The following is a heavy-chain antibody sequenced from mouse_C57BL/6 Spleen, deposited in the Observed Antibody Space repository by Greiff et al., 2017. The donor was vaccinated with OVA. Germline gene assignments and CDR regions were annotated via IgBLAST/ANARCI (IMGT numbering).Heavy chain of an antibody. J-gene: IGHJ2*01. V-gene: IGHV1-15*01. CDR1: GYTFTDYE. CDR3: TGGSYDYYFDY. D-gene: IGHD2-4*01. CDR2: IDPETGGT. Sequence: VQLQQSGAELVRPGASVTLSCKASGYTFTDYEMHWVKQTPVHGLEWIGAIDPETGGTAYNQKFKGKAILTADKSSSTAYMDLRSLTSENSAVYYCTGGSYDYYFDYWGQGTTLTVSS.